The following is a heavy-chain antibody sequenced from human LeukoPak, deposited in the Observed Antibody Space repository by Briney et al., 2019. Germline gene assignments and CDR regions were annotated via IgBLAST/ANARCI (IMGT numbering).Heavy chain of an antibody. CDR2: IYYSGNT. Sequence: GSLRLSCAASGFTVSSNYMSWVRQPPGKGLEWIGSIYYSGNTYYNPSLKSRVTISLDTSKNQFSLKLSSVTAADTAVYYCARHSLNCGGDCYTFDYWGQGTLVTVSS. CDR1: GFTVSSNY. J-gene: IGHJ4*02. D-gene: IGHD2-21*02. CDR3: ARHSLNCGGDCYTFDY. V-gene: IGHV4-59*05.